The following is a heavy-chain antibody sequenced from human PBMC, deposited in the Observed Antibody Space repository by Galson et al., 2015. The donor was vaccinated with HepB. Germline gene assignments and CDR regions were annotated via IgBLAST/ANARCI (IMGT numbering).Heavy chain of an antibody. D-gene: IGHD2-8*01. CDR2: ISGRGDRT. J-gene: IGHJ5*02. V-gene: IGHV3-23*01. Sequence: SLRLSCAASGFTFNSYAMSWVRQAPGKGLEWVSGISGRGDRTYYADSVKGRFIISRDNSKNTLYLQMNSLRVEDTAIYYCGKEPGVDPKHNWFDPWGQGTLVTVSS. CDR1: GFTFNSYA. CDR3: GKEPGVDPKHNWFDP.